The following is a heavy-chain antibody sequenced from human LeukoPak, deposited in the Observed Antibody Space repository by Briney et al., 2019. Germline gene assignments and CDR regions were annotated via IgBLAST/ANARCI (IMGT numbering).Heavy chain of an antibody. D-gene: IGHD4-23*01. Sequence: GGSLRLSCAASGFTFSSYSMNWVRQAPGKGLEWVSSISSSSSTIYYADSVKGRFTISRDNAKNSLYLQMNSLRAEDTAVYYCARDEYDYGGTFDYWGQGTLVTVSS. V-gene: IGHV3-48*01. J-gene: IGHJ4*02. CDR1: GFTFSSYS. CDR2: ISSSSSTI. CDR3: ARDEYDYGGTFDY.